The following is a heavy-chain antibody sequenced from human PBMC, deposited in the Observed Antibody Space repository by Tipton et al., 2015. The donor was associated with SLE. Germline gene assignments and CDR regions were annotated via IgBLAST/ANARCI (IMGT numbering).Heavy chain of an antibody. J-gene: IGHJ3*02. V-gene: IGHV4-38-2*02. CDR1: GYSISSGYY. CDR2: IYRSGST. CDR3: ATVLYSNSYAFDI. D-gene: IGHD4-11*01. Sequence: TLSLTCTVSGYSISSGYYWGWIRQPPGKGLEWIGSIYRSGSTYYNPSLKSRVTISVDTSKNQFSLRLTSVTAADTAVYYCATVLYSNSYAFDIWGQGTMVTVSS.